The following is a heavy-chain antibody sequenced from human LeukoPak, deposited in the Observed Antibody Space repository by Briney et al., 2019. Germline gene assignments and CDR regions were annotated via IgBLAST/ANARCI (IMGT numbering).Heavy chain of an antibody. J-gene: IGHJ4*02. CDR3: AKAVVAAFSAFDY. CDR1: AFIFSGHW. CDR2: IKEDGSER. V-gene: IGHV3-7*01. Sequence: PGGSLRLSCEGSAFIFSGHWMNWVRQTPGKGLEWVASIKEDGSERQYVDSVKGRFSISRDNTKGSLFLQLNSLRAEDTAVYYCAKAVVAAFSAFDYWGQGTLVTVSS. D-gene: IGHD2-15*01.